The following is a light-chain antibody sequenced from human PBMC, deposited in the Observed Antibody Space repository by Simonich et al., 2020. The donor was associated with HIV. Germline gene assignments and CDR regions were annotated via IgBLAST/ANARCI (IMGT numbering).Light chain of an antibody. J-gene: IGLJ3*02. V-gene: IGLV6-57*03. CDR1: SDSIASNY. CDR3: QSYDSSNQGV. CDR2: ADN. Sequence: NFMLTQPHSVSESPGKTVTISCTRSSDSIASNYVQWYQQRPGSAPTTVISADNQRPSWVPDRFSGSIDSSSNSASLTISGLKTEDEADYYCQSYDSSNQGVFGGGTKLTVL.